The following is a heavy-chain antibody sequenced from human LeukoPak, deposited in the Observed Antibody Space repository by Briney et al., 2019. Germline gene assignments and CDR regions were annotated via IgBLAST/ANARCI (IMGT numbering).Heavy chain of an antibody. CDR2: IYYSGST. CDR1: GGSISSYY. V-gene: IGHV4-59*01. Sequence: PSETLSLTCTVSGGSISSYYWSWIRQPPGKGLEWIGYIYYSGSTNYNPSLKSRVTISVDTSKNQFSLKLSSVTAADTAVYYCARAPGYCSGGSCYSYEAHAFDIWGQGTMVTVSS. J-gene: IGHJ3*02. D-gene: IGHD2-15*01. CDR3: ARAPGYCSGGSCYSYEAHAFDI.